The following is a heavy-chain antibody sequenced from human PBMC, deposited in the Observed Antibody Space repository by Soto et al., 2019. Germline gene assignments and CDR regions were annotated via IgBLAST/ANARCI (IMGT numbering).Heavy chain of an antibody. Sequence: GGSLRLSCAASGFTFSSYAMSWVRQAPGKGLEWVSDISGSGGSTYYADSVKGRFTISRDNSKNTLYLQMNSLRAEDTAVYYCAKDFGGPQRAYYDFWSGTQTDYWGQGTLVTFSS. CDR2: ISGSGGST. J-gene: IGHJ4*02. V-gene: IGHV3-23*01. CDR1: GFTFSSYA. CDR3: AKDFGGPQRAYYDFWSGTQTDY. D-gene: IGHD3-3*01.